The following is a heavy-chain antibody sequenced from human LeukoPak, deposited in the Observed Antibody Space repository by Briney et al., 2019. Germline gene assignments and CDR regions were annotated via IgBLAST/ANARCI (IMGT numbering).Heavy chain of an antibody. D-gene: IGHD6-19*01. Sequence: EASVKVSCKASGYAFTGYYMHWVRQAPGQGLEWMGRINPNSGGTNYAQKFQGRVTMTRGTSISTAYMELSRLRSDDTAVYYCARDHAVAGSDYWGQGTLVTVSS. V-gene: IGHV1-2*06. CDR1: GYAFTGYY. J-gene: IGHJ4*02. CDR3: ARDHAVAGSDY. CDR2: INPNSGGT.